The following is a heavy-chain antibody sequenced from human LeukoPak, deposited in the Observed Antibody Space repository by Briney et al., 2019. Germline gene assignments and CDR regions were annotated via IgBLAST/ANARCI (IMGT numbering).Heavy chain of an antibody. CDR3: ARLTGTVDY. V-gene: IGHV4-34*01. Sequence: EPSETLSLTCAVYGGSFSGYYWSWIRQPPGKGLEWIGEINHSGSTNYNPSLKSRVTISVDTSKNQFSLKLGSVTAADTAVYYCARLTGTVDYWGQGTLVTVSS. CDR2: INHSGST. D-gene: IGHD1/OR15-1a*01. J-gene: IGHJ4*02. CDR1: GGSFSGYY.